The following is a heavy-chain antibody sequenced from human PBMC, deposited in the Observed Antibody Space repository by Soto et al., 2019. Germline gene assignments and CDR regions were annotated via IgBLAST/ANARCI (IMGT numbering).Heavy chain of an antibody. CDR3: ARMYSSGSGWFHP. Sequence: SETLSLTCFVSGYSITAGGYYWSWTRHHPGKGLEWIGSFYSSGSIIYNPSLRSRVSISGDTSSNQFSMSLTSVTAADTARYYCARMYSSGSGWFHPWGQGTLVTVSS. V-gene: IGHV4-31*03. CDR1: GYSITAGGYY. J-gene: IGHJ5*02. CDR2: FYSSGSI. D-gene: IGHD6-19*01.